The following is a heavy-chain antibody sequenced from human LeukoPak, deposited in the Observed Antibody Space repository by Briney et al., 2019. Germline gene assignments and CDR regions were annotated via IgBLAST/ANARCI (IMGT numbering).Heavy chain of an antibody. Sequence: GGSLRLSCAASGFTFSDYNMGWMRPAPGKGLEGVSYTRNSDNNMFYADSMKGRFTISRDNAKYSVYLQMNSLRAEDTAVYYCARRIAGDGSHAFDIWGQGTMVTVSS. V-gene: IGHV3-11*01. CDR2: TRNSDNNM. D-gene: IGHD6-19*01. CDR1: GFTFSDYN. CDR3: ARRIAGDGSHAFDI. J-gene: IGHJ3*02.